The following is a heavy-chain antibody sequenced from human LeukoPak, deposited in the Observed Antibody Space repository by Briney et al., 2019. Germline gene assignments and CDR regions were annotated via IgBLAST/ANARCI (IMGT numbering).Heavy chain of an antibody. CDR2: INAGNGNT. CDR1: GYTFTSYA. CDR3: ARVGSRYYYYGMDV. Sequence: ASVKVSCKASGYTFTSYAMHWVRQAPGQRLEWMGWINAGNGNTKYSQKFQGRVTITRDTSARTAYMELSSLRYEDTDVYYCARVGSRYYYYGMDVWGQGPTVTVS. V-gene: IGHV1-3*01. D-gene: IGHD2-15*01. J-gene: IGHJ6*02.